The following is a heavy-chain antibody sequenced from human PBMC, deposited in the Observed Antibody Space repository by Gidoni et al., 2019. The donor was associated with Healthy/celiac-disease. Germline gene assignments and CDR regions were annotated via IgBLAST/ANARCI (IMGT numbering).Heavy chain of an antibody. D-gene: IGHD3-3*01. CDR2: IYYSGST. Sequence: QLQLQESGPGLVQPSETLSLTCTVSGGSISSSSYYWGWIRQPPGKGLEWIWSIYYSGSTYYNPSLKSRVTISVDTSKNQFSLKLSSGTAADTAVYYCARHGPYYDFWSGYLYYFDYWGQGTLVTVSS. CDR3: ARHGPYYDFWSGYLYYFDY. J-gene: IGHJ4*02. V-gene: IGHV4-39*01. CDR1: GGSISSSSYY.